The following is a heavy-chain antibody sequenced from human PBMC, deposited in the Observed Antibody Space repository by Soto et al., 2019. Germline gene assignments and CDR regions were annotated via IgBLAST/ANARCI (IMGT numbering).Heavy chain of an antibody. CDR2: TSYDGSNK. CDR1: GFTFRSYV. Sequence: QVQLVESGGGVVQPGASLRLSCVGSGFTFRSYVIHWVRQAPGKGLEWVALTSYDGSNKYYDDSVKGRFTISRDNSRNSLDLQMDSLRLEDTALYYWERWGTTGGLDVWGQGTLVSVSS. J-gene: IGHJ4*02. V-gene: IGHV3-30*19. CDR3: ERWGTTGGLDV. D-gene: IGHD4-17*01.